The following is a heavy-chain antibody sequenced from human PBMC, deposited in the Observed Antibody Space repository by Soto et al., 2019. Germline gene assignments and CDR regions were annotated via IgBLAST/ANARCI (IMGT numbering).Heavy chain of an antibody. V-gene: IGHV4-39*01. D-gene: IGHD5-18*01. CDR1: GGSISSSSYY. Sequence: SETLSLTCTVSGGSISSSSYYWGWIRQPPGKGLEWIGSIYYSGSTYYNPSLKSRVTISVDTSKNQFSLKLSSVTAADTAVYYCARHIRLQRTINWFDPWGQGTLVTVSS. CDR3: ARHIRLQRTINWFDP. J-gene: IGHJ5*02. CDR2: IYYSGST.